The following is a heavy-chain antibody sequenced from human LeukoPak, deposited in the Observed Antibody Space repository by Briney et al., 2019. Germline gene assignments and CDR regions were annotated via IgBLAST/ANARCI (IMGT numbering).Heavy chain of an antibody. CDR2: IYYSGTT. J-gene: IGHJ4*02. V-gene: IGHV4-59*01. CDR1: GGSINTYY. Sequence: SETLSLTCSVSGGSINTYYWTWIRLSPGKGLDWIGYIYYSGTTNYNPPLKSRVSMSVDTSRNQFSLRLSSVTAADTAIYYCARGTVQMGMGERFFDFWGQGTLVTVSS. D-gene: IGHD3-16*01. CDR3: ARGTVQMGMGERFFDF.